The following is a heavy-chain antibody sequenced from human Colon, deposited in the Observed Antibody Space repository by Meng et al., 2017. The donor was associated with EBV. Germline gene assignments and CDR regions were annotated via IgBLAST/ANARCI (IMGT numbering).Heavy chain of an antibody. CDR1: GGSISSGDYY. J-gene: IGHJ2*01. CDR3: ARVGWRQWSFDL. V-gene: IGHV4-30-4*01. CDR2: IYYSGST. D-gene: IGHD5-18*01. Sequence: QLKLQRYGRGLLKPSQTLSLTGTVSGGSISSGDYYWSWIRQHPGKGLELIGHIYYSGSTSYNPPLKSRVTISVETPNNQFSLKLSSVTAADTAVYYCARVGWRQWSFDLWGRGTLVTVSS.